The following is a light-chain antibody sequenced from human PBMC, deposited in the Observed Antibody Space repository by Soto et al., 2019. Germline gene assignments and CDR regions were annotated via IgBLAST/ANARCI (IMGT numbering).Light chain of an antibody. CDR2: DAS. J-gene: IGKJ3*01. CDR3: QQRIDWPST. CDR1: QSIRSY. Sequence: EIVLTQSPATLSLSPGQRATLSCRASQSIRSYLAWYQHKPGQAPRLLIYDASNRATGIPARFSGSGSGTDFTLTTSSLEPEDFVVYYCQQRIDWPSTFGRGTKVDIK. V-gene: IGKV3-11*01.